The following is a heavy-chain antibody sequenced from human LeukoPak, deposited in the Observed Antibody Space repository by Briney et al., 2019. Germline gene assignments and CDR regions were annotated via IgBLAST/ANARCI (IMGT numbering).Heavy chain of an antibody. CDR1: GGSISTYY. Sequence: SETLSLTCTVPGGSISTYYWSWIRRPPGKGLEWIGYIYYSGSTNYNHSLKSRVTISVDTSKNQFCLKLGFVTAADTAVYYCARQFYDSTGLYLLVFWGEGSLVTVSS. J-gene: IGHJ4*02. CDR2: IYYSGST. CDR3: ARQFYDSTGLYLLVF. V-gene: IGHV4-59*08. D-gene: IGHD3-22*01.